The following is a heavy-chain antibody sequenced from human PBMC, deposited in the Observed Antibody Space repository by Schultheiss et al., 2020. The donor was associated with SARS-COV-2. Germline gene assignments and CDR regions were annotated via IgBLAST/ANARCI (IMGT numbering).Heavy chain of an antibody. CDR1: GFIFSTYA. CDR2: IGPAGGDP. J-gene: IGHJ4*02. D-gene: IGHD6-6*01. V-gene: IGHV3-23*01. Sequence: GESLKISCAASGFIFSTYAMSWVRQAPGKGLEWVSAIGPAGGDPYYADSVRGRFTISRDRSKNMLFLQMNSLRVDDTAVYYCARKGLFSSSSHFDVWGQGTLVTVSS. CDR3: ARKGLFSSSSHFDV.